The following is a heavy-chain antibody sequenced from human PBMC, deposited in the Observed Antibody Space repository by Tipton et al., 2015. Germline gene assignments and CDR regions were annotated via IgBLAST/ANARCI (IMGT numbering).Heavy chain of an antibody. D-gene: IGHD3-9*01. J-gene: IGHJ5*02. Sequence: SLRLSCAASGFTFSDHYMSWIRQAPGKGLEWVSYISSSGSTTYYADSVKGRFIISRDNAKHSLYLQMNSLRAEDSAVYYCARGRQLRDFDSRDWFDPWGQGTLVTVSS. CDR1: GFTFSDHY. V-gene: IGHV3-11*01. CDR2: ISSSGSTT. CDR3: ARGRQLRDFDSRDWFDP.